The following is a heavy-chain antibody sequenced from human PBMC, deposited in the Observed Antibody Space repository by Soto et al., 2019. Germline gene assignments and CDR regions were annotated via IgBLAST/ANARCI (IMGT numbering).Heavy chain of an antibody. CDR2: ISYDGSNK. D-gene: IGHD2-21*02. Sequence: VQLVESGGGLVQPGRSLRLSCAASGFTFSRYGMHWVRQAPGKGLEWVAVISYDGSNKYYADSVKGRFTISRDNSKNTLYLQMNSLRAEDTAVYYCARDGGWTWGGGDFDDAFDIWGQGTMVTVSS. J-gene: IGHJ3*02. CDR1: GFTFSRYG. V-gene: IGHV3-30-3*01. CDR3: ARDGGWTWGGGDFDDAFDI.